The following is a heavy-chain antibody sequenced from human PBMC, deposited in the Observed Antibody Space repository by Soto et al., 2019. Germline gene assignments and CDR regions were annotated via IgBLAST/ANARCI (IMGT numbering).Heavy chain of an antibody. CDR1: GFTFSNYG. Sequence: QVQLVESGGGVVQPGRSLRLSCAASGFTFSNYGMHWVRQAPGKGLEWVAIISYDGDNEYYADSVRGRFTISRDNPKNALDLQTSSLRHEDTAVYYCAKDGGPVYCNSPGCSAKHFDHWGQGTLVTVSS. D-gene: IGHD2-2*01. CDR3: AKDGGPVYCNSPGCSAKHFDH. V-gene: IGHV3-30*18. CDR2: ISYDGDNE. J-gene: IGHJ4*02.